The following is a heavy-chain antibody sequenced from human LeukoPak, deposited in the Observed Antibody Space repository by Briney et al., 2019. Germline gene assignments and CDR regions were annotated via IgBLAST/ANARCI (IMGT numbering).Heavy chain of an antibody. CDR1: GGSFSGYY. Sequence: SETLSLTCAVYGGSFSGYYWSWLRQPPGKGLEWIGEINHSGSTNYNPSLKSRVTISVDTSKNQFSLKLSSVTAADTAVYYCARLGYCSGGSCYPGWFDPWGQGTLVTVSS. V-gene: IGHV4-34*01. J-gene: IGHJ5*02. CDR3: ARLGYCSGGSCYPGWFDP. D-gene: IGHD2-15*01. CDR2: INHSGST.